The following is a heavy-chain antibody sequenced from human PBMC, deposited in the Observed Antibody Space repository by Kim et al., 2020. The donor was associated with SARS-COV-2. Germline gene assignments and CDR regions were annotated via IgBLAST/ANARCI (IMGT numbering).Heavy chain of an antibody. Sequence: GGSLRLSCAASGFTFSSYGMHWVRQAPGKGLEWVAVIWYDGSNKYYADSVKGRFTISRDNSKNTLYLQMNSLRAEDTAVYYCARDLSDYGMDVWGQGTTVTVSS. J-gene: IGHJ6*02. CDR2: IWYDGSNK. V-gene: IGHV3-33*01. CDR3: ARDLSDYGMDV. CDR1: GFTFSSYG.